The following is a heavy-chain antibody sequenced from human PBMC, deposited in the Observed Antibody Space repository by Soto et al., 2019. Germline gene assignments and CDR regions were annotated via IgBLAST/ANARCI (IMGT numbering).Heavy chain of an antibody. CDR1: GGSISSRTSY. J-gene: IGHJ4*02. CDR2: IYYGGDS. Sequence: QVQLQESGPGLVKPSQTLSLTCTVSGGSISSRTSYWSWIRQHPGKGLEWIGYIYYGGDSFYNPSLKSRVPIAIATSETPFSRRLNSVTAADTAGYLWAREGGGGVDCWGQGTLVTVAS. V-gene: IGHV4-31*03. CDR3: AREGGGGVDC. D-gene: IGHD1-26*01.